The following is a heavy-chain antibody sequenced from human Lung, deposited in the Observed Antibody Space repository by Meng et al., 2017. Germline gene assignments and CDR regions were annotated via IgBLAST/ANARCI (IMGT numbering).Heavy chain of an antibody. CDR2: LIAVFDKT. Sequence: QVQLVQSGAEVKKPGSSVKVACKPSGGSFSTHTFSWVRQAPGPGLEWMGGLIAVFDKTKAAPRFQDRVTFTADESTSTAYMELSSLTFDDTAVYFCARGRRNEPLFDYWGQGTLVTVSS. J-gene: IGHJ4*02. D-gene: IGHD1-14*01. CDR3: ARGRRNEPLFDY. CDR1: GGSFSTHT. V-gene: IGHV1-69*13.